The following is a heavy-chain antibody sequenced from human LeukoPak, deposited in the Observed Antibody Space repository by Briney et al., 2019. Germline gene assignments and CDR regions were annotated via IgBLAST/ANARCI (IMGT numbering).Heavy chain of an antibody. V-gene: IGHV3-21*01. J-gene: IGHJ4*02. CDR3: TRGTGYGSGWSTY. CDR1: GFTFSSYS. CDR2: ISSSSSYI. Sequence: PGGSLRLSCAASGFTFSSYSMNWVRQAPGKGLEWVSSISSSSSYIYYADSVKGRFTISRDNAKNTLYLRMSSLRAEDTAVYYCTRGTGYGSGWSTYWGQGILVTVSS. D-gene: IGHD6-19*01.